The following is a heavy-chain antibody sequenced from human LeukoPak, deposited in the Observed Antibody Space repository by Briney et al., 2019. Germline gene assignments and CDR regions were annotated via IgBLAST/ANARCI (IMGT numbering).Heavy chain of an antibody. CDR3: ARVITPLPILWFGESHHIDYYYYGMDV. CDR1: GFTFSSYS. CDR2: ISSSSSYI. J-gene: IGHJ6*02. V-gene: IGHV3-21*01. D-gene: IGHD3-10*01. Sequence: PGGSLRLSCAASGFTFSSYSMNWVRQAPGKGLEWVSSISSSSSYIYYADSVKGRFTISRDNAKNSLYLQMNSLRAEDTAVYYCARVITPLPILWFGESHHIDYYYYGMDVWGQGTTVTVSS.